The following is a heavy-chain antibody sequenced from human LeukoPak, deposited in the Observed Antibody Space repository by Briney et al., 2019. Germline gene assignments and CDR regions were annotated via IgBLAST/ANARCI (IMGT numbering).Heavy chain of an antibody. CDR2: INPNSGGT. V-gene: IGHV1-2*06. CDR3: ARGQFRWLQFVY. D-gene: IGHD5-24*01. J-gene: IGHJ4*02. CDR1: GYTFTGYY. Sequence: ASVKVSCKASGYTFTGYYMHWVRQAPGQGLEWMGRINPNSGGTNYAQKFQGRVTVTRDTSISTAYMELSTLRCDDTAVYYWARGQFRWLQFVYWGQGTLVTVSS.